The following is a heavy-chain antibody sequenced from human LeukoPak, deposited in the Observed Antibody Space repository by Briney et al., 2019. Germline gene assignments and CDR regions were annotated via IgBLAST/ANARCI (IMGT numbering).Heavy chain of an antibody. V-gene: IGHV1-2*02. J-gene: IGHJ6*03. Sequence: ASVKVSCKASGYTFTGYYMHWVRQAPGQGLEWMGWINPNSGGTNYAQKFQGRVTMTRDTSISTAYMELSRLRSDDTAVYYCARGYWRDILTGYSYMDVWGKGTTVTVSS. CDR1: GYTFTGYY. CDR2: INPNSGGT. CDR3: ARGYWRDILTGYSYMDV. D-gene: IGHD3-9*01.